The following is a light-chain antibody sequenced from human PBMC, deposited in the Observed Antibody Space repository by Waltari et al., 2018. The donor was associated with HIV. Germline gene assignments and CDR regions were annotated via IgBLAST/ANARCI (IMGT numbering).Light chain of an antibody. V-gene: IGKV3-20*01. CDR1: QSVSSSY. Sequence: EIVLTQSPGTLSLSPGERATLSCRASQSVSSSYLAWYQQKPGQAPRLLIYGASSRATGSPDRFSGSGSGTDFTLTSSRLEPEDFAVYYCQQYGSSPYTFGQGTKLEIK. CDR2: GAS. J-gene: IGKJ2*01. CDR3: QQYGSSPYT.